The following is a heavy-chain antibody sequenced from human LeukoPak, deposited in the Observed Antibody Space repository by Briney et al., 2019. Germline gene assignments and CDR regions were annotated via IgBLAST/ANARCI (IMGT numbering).Heavy chain of an antibody. CDR1: GFTFSSYA. D-gene: IGHD6-19*01. J-gene: IGHJ4*02. V-gene: IGHV3-23*01. CDR2: ISGSGGST. CDR3: ARSANSGWFLDY. Sequence: GGSLRLSCAASGFTFSSYAMSWVRQVPGKGLEWVSAISGSGGSTYYADSVKGRFTISRDNSKNTLYLQVNSLRAEDTAVYYCARSANSGWFLDYWGQGALVTVSS.